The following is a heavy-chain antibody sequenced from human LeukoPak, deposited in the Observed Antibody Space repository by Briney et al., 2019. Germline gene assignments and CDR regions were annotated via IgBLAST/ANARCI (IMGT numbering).Heavy chain of an antibody. CDR2: IYYSVST. CDR3: ESPRGDASGGYSTWYFHH. D-gene: IGHD3-22*01. Sequence: PSETLSLTCTVSGGSISIYYGSWSRQPPGEGLGWGGYIYYSVSTNYNPSLKRRVTISVDTSKNQFSLQLRSVTAAEPPVYFCESPRGDASGGYSTWYFHHGGQGLLVTVSS. CDR1: GGSISIYY. V-gene: IGHV4-59*08. J-gene: IGHJ1*01.